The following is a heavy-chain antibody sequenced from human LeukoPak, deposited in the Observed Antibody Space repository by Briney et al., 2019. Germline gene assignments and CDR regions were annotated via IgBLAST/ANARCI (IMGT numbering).Heavy chain of an antibody. CDR3: AREMEMATNYFDY. D-gene: IGHD5-24*01. CDR1: GYSISSGYY. J-gene: IGHJ4*02. Sequence: SETLSLTCTVSGYSISSGYYWGWIRQPPGKVLEWIGTIYHSGSTYYNPSLKSRVTISVDTSKNQFSLKLSSVTDADTAVYYCAREMEMATNYFDYWGQGTLVAVSS. CDR2: IYHSGST. V-gene: IGHV4-38-2*02.